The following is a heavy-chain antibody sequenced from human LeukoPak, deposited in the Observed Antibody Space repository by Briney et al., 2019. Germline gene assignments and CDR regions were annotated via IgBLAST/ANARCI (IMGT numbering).Heavy chain of an antibody. CDR1: GFTFSRYA. J-gene: IGHJ4*02. V-gene: IGHV3-30*04. Sequence: GGSLRLSCAASGFTFSRYAIHWVRQAPGKGLEWVAVISYDGSNKYYADSVKGRFTISRDNSKNTLYLQMNSLRAEDTAVYYCAKDREVRGVTSIDYWGQGTLVTVSS. CDR3: AKDREVRGVTSIDY. CDR2: ISYDGSNK. D-gene: IGHD3-10*01.